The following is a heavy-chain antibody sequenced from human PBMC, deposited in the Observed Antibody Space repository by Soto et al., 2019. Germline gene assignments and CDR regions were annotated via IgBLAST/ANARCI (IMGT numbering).Heavy chain of an antibody. Sequence: GGSLRLSCAASGFTFSGSAMHWVRQASGKGLEWVGRIRSKANSYATAYAASVKGRFTISRDDSKNTVYLQMNSLKTEDTAVYYCTAYDSSSDWYFDLWGRGTLVTVSS. V-gene: IGHV3-73*01. CDR2: IRSKANSYAT. D-gene: IGHD6-6*01. CDR1: GFTFSGSA. CDR3: TAYDSSSDWYFDL. J-gene: IGHJ2*01.